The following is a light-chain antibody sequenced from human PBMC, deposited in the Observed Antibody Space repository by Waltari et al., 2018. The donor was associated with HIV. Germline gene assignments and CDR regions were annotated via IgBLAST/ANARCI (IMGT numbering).Light chain of an antibody. Sequence: QSALTQPPSASGSPGQSVTISCTGTTSNIGGYNNVSWYQQHPGEAPRLIIYDVTKRPSGVPDRFSGSKSGNTASLTVSGLQAEDEAEYYCNSYAGSSKSYVFGTGTKVTVL. CDR3: NSYAGSSKSYV. J-gene: IGLJ1*01. CDR1: TSNIGGYNN. CDR2: DVT. V-gene: IGLV2-8*01.